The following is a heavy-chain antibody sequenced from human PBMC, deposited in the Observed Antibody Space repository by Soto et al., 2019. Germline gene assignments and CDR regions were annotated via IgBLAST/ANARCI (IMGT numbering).Heavy chain of an antibody. CDR2: ISVDNGNT. J-gene: IGHJ3*02. CDR1: VYTFTAYA. Sequence: ASLTVSCKASVYTFTAYAMCWVRHTPGQRREWMGWISVDNGNTKYAQKFQGRVTMTTDTSTNTAYMDLRSLRSDDTAVYYCAFSSSAYYDSSGPHAFDIWGQGTMVTVSS. CDR3: AFSSSAYYDSSGPHAFDI. D-gene: IGHD3-22*01. V-gene: IGHV1-18*01.